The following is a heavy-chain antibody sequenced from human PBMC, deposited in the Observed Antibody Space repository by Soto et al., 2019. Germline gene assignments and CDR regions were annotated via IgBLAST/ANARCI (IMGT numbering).Heavy chain of an antibody. CDR1: GFTFSSYD. CDR2: IGTAGDT. J-gene: IGHJ6*02. CDR3: ARVRRTVATIEGRYYYYYGMDV. D-gene: IGHD5-12*01. V-gene: IGHV3-13*01. Sequence: GGSLRLSCAASGFTFSSYDMHWVRQATGKGLEWVSAIGTAGDTYYPGSVKGRFTISRENAKNSLYLQMNSLRAEDTAVYYCARVRRTVATIEGRYYYYYGMDVWGQGTTVTVSS.